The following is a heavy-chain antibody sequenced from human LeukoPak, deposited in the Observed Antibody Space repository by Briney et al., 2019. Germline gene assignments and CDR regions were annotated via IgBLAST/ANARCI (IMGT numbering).Heavy chain of an antibody. J-gene: IGHJ3*02. D-gene: IGHD1-1*01. CDR1: GGSISSYY. V-gene: IGHV4-59*05. CDR3: ARPNWNDDRDAFDI. Sequence: SETLSLTCTVSGGSISSYYWSWIRQPPGKGLEWIGSIYYSGSTYYNPSLKSRVTISVDTSKNQFSLKLSSVTAADTAVYYCARPNWNDDRDAFDIWGQGTMVTVSS. CDR2: IYYSGST.